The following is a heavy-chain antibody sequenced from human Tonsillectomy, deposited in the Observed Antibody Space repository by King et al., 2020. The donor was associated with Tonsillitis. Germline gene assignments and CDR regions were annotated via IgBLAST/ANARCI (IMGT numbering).Heavy chain of an antibody. J-gene: IGHJ4*02. Sequence: VQLVESGGGLVQPGGSLKLSCAASEFTFSSSWMTWIRQAPGKGLQWVATIRPDGSEKYYADSVKGRFTVSRDNAKNSLDLQMNSLRSEDTALYYCARHQAYTSFDYWGQGTLVTVPS. CDR2: IRPDGSEK. D-gene: IGHD6-19*01. V-gene: IGHV3-7*04. CDR3: ARHQAYTSFDY. CDR1: EFTFSSSW.